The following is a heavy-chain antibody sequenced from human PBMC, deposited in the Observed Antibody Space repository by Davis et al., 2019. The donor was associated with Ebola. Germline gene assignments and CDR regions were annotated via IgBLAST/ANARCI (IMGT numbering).Heavy chain of an antibody. CDR3: AREVVVPFDY. CDR1: GFTFSSYW. D-gene: IGHD3-22*01. CDR2: IQQDGSDK. J-gene: IGHJ4*02. Sequence: GESLKISCAASGFTFSSYWMSWVRQAPGKGLEWLANIQQDGSDKYYVDSVKGRFTISRDNAQNSLYLQMNSLRDEDTAVYYCAREVVVPFDYWGQGTLVTVSS. V-gene: IGHV3-7*01.